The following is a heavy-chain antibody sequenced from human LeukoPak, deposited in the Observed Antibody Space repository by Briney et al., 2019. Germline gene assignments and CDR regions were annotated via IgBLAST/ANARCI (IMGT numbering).Heavy chain of an antibody. J-gene: IGHJ5*02. CDR1: GFTFSSYS. Sequence: PGGSLRLSCAASGFTFSSYSMNWVRQAPGKGLEWVSSISSSSSYIYYADSVKGRFTISRDNAKNSLYLQMNSLRAVDTAVYYCARDMYSSSFNWFDPWGQGTLVTVSS. D-gene: IGHD6-6*01. CDR2: ISSSSSYI. V-gene: IGHV3-21*01. CDR3: ARDMYSSSFNWFDP.